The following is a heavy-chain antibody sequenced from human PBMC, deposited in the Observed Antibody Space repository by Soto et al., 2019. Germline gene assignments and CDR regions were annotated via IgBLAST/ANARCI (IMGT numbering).Heavy chain of an antibody. CDR2: VSIGGST. CDR3: AKRRGAGGHFDY. J-gene: IGHJ4*02. D-gene: IGHD2-15*01. CDR1: GFTFSSYA. V-gene: IGHV3-23*01. Sequence: DVQLLESGGGLVQPEGSLRLSCAASGFTFSSYAMGWVRQGLGKGLEWVAVVSIGGSTHYADSVRGRFTISRDNSKNTLSLQMNSLTAEDTAVYFCAKRRGAGGHFDYWGQGALVTVSS.